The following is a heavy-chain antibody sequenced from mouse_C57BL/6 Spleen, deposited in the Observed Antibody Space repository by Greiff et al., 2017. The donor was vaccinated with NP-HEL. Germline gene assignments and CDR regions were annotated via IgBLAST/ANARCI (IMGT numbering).Heavy chain of an antibody. Sequence: QVQLQQSGPELVKPGASVKISCKASGYAFSSSWMNWVKQRPGKGLEWIGRIYPGDGDTNYNGKFKGKATLTADKSSSTAYMQLSSLTSEDSAVYFCARWDYDGGGAMDYWGQGTSVTVSS. CDR3: ARWDYDGGGAMDY. V-gene: IGHV1-82*01. J-gene: IGHJ4*01. D-gene: IGHD2-4*01. CDR1: GYAFSSSW. CDR2: IYPGDGDT.